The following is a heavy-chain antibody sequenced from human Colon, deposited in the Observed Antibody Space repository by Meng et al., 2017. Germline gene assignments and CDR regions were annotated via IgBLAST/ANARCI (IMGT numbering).Heavy chain of an antibody. CDR1: GGSISSATYS. V-gene: IGHV4-30-2*01. Sequence: QVQLQESGSSLVKPLETLSLTFTVSGGSISSATYSWGWIRQPPGKGLEWIGYSFHNGRTNYSPSVQGRVTITIDRSKSQFSLRVTSMTAADTAVYFCARGTRDGHNFDFRYFDSWGQGVLVTVSS. J-gene: IGHJ4*02. CDR2: SFHNGRT. D-gene: IGHD5-24*01. CDR3: ARGTRDGHNFDFRYFDS.